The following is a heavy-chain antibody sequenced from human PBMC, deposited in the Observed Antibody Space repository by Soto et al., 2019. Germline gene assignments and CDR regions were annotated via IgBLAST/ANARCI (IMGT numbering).Heavy chain of an antibody. CDR2: TSSRPKWYN. CDR1: GDSVSSNSAA. D-gene: IGHD4-4*01. CDR3: ARYDSKYYYGMDV. V-gene: IGHV6-1*01. J-gene: IGHJ6*02. Sequence: QVQLQQSGQGLVKPSQTLSLTCAISGDSVSSNSAAWNCMMQSPSRSLEWLGRTSSRPKWYNDYTVSVKSRITLNPVTSKNQFSLQQNSVTREGTAVYYCARYDSKYYYGMDVWGQGTTVTVSS.